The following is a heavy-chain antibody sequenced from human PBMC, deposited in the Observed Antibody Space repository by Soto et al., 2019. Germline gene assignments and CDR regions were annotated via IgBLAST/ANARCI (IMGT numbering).Heavy chain of an antibody. CDR3: ARDLSVVFDY. D-gene: IGHD2-15*01. J-gene: IGHJ4*02. V-gene: IGHV3-23*01. Sequence: PVGSLRLSCTDSGFTFNKYAMSWVRQAPGKGLEWVSAITDSGAASHYADSVKGRFTVSRDNSKNTLYLQMNSLRADDTAVYYCARDLSVVFDYWGQGTLVTVSS. CDR1: GFTFNKYA. CDR2: ITDSGAAS.